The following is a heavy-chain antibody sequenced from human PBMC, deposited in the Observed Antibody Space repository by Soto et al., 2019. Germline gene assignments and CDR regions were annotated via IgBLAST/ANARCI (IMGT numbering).Heavy chain of an antibody. D-gene: IGHD2-15*01. J-gene: IGHJ4*02. CDR1: GFTFSSYA. CDR3: AKRRGAGGHFDY. Sequence: GGSLRLSCAASGFTFSSYAMGWVRQGPGKGLEWVAVVSIGGSTHYADSVRGRFTISRDNSKNTLSLQMNSLTAEDTAVYFCAKRRGAGGHFDYWGQGAPVTVSS. CDR2: VSIGGST. V-gene: IGHV3-23*01.